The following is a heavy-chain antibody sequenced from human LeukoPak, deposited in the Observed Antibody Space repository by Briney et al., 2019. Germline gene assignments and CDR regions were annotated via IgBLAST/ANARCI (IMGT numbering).Heavy chain of an antibody. CDR2: IIPIFGIA. D-gene: IGHD6-13*01. J-gene: IGHJ5*02. CDR1: GDTFSSYA. Sequence: SVKVSCKASGDTFSSYAISWVRQAPGQGLEWMGRIIPIFGIANNAQKFQGRVTITADKSTSTAYMELSSLRSEDTAVYYCARDLRYSSSWYQYNWFDPWGQGTLVTVSS. CDR3: ARDLRYSSSWYQYNWFDP. V-gene: IGHV1-69*04.